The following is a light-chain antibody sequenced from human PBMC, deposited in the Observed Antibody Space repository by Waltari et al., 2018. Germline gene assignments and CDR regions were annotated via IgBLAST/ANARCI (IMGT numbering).Light chain of an antibody. CDR2: GTN. Sequence: QSVLTQPPSVSGAPGQRVSISCTGSTSNIGAGYDVHWYQQGPGKAPKPIIHGTNTRPLGVPDRFFGSQYGTSASLAIIGLQAEDEGDYYCQSYDTTLSVVFGGGTKLTVL. V-gene: IGLV1-40*01. CDR1: TSNIGAGYD. CDR3: QSYDTTLSVV. J-gene: IGLJ2*01.